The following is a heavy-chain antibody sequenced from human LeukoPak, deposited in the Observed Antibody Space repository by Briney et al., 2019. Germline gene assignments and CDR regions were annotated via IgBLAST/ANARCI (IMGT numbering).Heavy chain of an antibody. CDR3: ARYLNSGPEDF. CDR2: IKYDGRET. Sequence: GVSLRLSCAATGFTFSNYWMSWFRQAPGKGLEWVANIKYDGRETQDVDSVKGRFTISRDKAKNSLFWQMNSLRCEDPAVYYCARYLNSGPEDFWGQGNLVTVSS. D-gene: IGHD1-26*01. J-gene: IGHJ4*02. CDR1: GFTFSNYW. V-gene: IGHV3-7*01.